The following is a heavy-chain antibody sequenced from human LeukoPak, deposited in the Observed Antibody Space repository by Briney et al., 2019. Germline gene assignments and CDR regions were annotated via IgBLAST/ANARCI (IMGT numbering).Heavy chain of an antibody. CDR2: IYSGGST. V-gene: IGHV3-53*01. D-gene: IGHD3-22*01. Sequence: GGSLRLSCAASGFTVSSKYMSWVRQAPGKGLEWVSVIYSGGSTYYADSVKGRFTISRDNSKNTLYLQMNSLKAEDTAVYYCARGRVYYDGSGYKTAEYFQHWGQGTLVTVSS. J-gene: IGHJ1*01. CDR1: GFTVSSKY. CDR3: ARGRVYYDGSGYKTAEYFQH.